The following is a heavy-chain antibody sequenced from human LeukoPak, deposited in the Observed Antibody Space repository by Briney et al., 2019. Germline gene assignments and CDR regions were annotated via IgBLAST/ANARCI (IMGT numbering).Heavy chain of an antibody. V-gene: IGHV1-8*01. CDR2: MNPNSGNT. CDR3: ALSIAARPYWFDP. J-gene: IGHJ5*02. D-gene: IGHD6-6*01. CDR1: GYTFTSYD. Sequence: GASVKVSCKASGYTFTSYDINWVRQATGQGLEWMGWMNPNSGNTGYAQKFQGRVTMTRNTSISTAYMGLSSLRSEDTAVYYCALSIAARPYWFDPWGQGTLVTVSS.